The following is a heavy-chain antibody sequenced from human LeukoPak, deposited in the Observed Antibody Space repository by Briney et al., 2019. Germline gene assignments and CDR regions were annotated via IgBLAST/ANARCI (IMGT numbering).Heavy chain of an antibody. Sequence: ASVTVSFTASGYSFTSNYIHWVRQAPGQGLEWMGMIYPRDGSTSYAQKFQGRVTVTRDTSTSTVHMELSGLRSEDTAVYYCARDQEAFDYWGQGTLVTVSS. CDR1: GYSFTSNY. CDR3: ARDQEAFDY. CDR2: IYPRDGST. J-gene: IGHJ4*02. V-gene: IGHV1-46*01.